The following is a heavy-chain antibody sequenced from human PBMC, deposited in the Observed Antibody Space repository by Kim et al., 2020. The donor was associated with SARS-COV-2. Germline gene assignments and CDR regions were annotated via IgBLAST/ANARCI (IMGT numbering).Heavy chain of an antibody. CDR1: GGSVSSGSYY. Sequence: SETLSLTCTVSGGSVSSGSYYWSWIRQPPGKGLEWIGYIYYSGSTNYNPSLKSRVTISVDTSKNQFSLKLSSVTAADTAVYYCARAIPVPAAISAGGWFDPWGQGTLVTVSS. CDR3: ARAIPVPAAISAGGWFDP. V-gene: IGHV4-61*01. D-gene: IGHD2-2*01. J-gene: IGHJ5*02. CDR2: IYYSGST.